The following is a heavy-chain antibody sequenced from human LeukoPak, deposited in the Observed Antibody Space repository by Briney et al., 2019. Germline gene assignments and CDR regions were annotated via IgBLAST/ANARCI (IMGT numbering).Heavy chain of an antibody. CDR2: IKQDGSEK. D-gene: IGHD1-7*01. V-gene: IGHV3-7*01. Sequence: GGSLRLSCAASGFTFSSYWMSWVRQAPGKGLERVANIKQDGSEKYYVDSVKGRFTISRDNAKNSLYLQMSSLRAEDTAVYYCAREGNNWNYAQGYMDVWGKGTTVTVSS. CDR3: AREGNNWNYAQGYMDV. CDR1: GFTFSSYW. J-gene: IGHJ6*03.